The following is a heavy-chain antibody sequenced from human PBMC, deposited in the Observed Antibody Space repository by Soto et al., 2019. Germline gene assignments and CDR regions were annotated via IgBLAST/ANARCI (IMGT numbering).Heavy chain of an antibody. CDR2: ISAYNGDT. J-gene: IGHJ5*01. CDR1: GYTFTSYG. Sequence: ASVKVSCKASGYTFTSYGISWVRQAPGQGLEWMGWISAYNGDTNYAQKLQGRVTMTTDTSTSTAYMELRSLRSDDTAVYYCARGLIAARPNWFASWGQGTLVIVSS. D-gene: IGHD6-6*01. CDR3: ARGLIAARPNWFAS. V-gene: IGHV1-18*01.